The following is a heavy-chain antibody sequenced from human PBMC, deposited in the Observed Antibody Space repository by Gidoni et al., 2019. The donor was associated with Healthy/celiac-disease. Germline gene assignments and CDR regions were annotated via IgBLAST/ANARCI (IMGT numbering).Heavy chain of an antibody. CDR2: ISAYNGNT. Sequence: QVHLVPSGAEVKKPGASVKVSCKASGYTFTSYGISWVRQAPGKGLEWMGWISAYNGNTNYAQKLQGRVTMTTDTSTRTAYMELRSLRSDDTAVYYCAREERRGDYDLMDVWGQGTTVTVSS. V-gene: IGHV1-18*04. D-gene: IGHD4-17*01. CDR1: GYTFTSYG. CDR3: AREERRGDYDLMDV. J-gene: IGHJ6*02.